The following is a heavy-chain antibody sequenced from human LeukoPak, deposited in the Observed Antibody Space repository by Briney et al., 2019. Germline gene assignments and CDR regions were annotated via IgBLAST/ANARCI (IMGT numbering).Heavy chain of an antibody. D-gene: IGHD3-9*01. CDR1: GFTFSSYS. Sequence: PGGSLRLSCAASGFTFSSYSMNWVRQAPGKGLEWVSSISSSSSYIYYADSVRGRFTISRDNAKNSLYLQMNSLRAEDTAVYYCARDMGPDYDILTGYYYYWGQGTLVTVSS. CDR3: ARDMGPDYDILTGYYYY. V-gene: IGHV3-21*01. CDR2: ISSSSSYI. J-gene: IGHJ4*02.